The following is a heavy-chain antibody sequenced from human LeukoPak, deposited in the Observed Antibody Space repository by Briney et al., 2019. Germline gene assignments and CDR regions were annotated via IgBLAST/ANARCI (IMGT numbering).Heavy chain of an antibody. D-gene: IGHD2-2*02. J-gene: IGHJ4*02. CDR3: AVPPHCSSTSCYNGFDY. Sequence: ASVKVSCKASGYTFTGYYMHWVRQAPGQGLERMGWTNPNSGGTNYAQKFQGRVTMTRDTSISTAYMELSRLRSDDTAVYYCAVPPHCSSTSCYNGFDYWGQGTLVTVSS. V-gene: IGHV1-2*02. CDR1: GYTFTGYY. CDR2: TNPNSGGT.